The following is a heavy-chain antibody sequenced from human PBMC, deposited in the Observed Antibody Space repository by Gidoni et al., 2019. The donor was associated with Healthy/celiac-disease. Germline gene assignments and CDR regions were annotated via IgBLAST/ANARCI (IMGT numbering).Heavy chain of an antibody. CDR1: GFTFSSYW. CDR3: ARGTGTTALLFDY. J-gene: IGHJ4*02. Sequence: EVQLVESGGGLVQPGGSLRLSCAASGFTFSSYWMSWVRQAPGKGLEWVANIKQDGSEKYYVDSVKGRFTISRDNAKNSLYLQMNSLRAEDTAVYYCARGTGTTALLFDYWGQGTLVTVSS. CDR2: IKQDGSEK. V-gene: IGHV3-7*03. D-gene: IGHD1-1*01.